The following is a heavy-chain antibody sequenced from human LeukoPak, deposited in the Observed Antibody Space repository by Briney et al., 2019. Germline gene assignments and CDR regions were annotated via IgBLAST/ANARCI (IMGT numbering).Heavy chain of an antibody. CDR3: ARDPHGIAAAGTAGSFDY. CDR1: GYTFTGYY. V-gene: IGHV1-69*06. J-gene: IGHJ4*02. Sequence: ASVKVSCKASGYTFTGYYMHWVRQAPGQGLEWMGGIIPIFGTANYAQKFQGRVTITADKSTSTAYMELSSLRSEDTAVYYCARDPHGIAAAGTAGSFDYWGQGTLVTVSS. D-gene: IGHD6-13*01. CDR2: IIPIFGTA.